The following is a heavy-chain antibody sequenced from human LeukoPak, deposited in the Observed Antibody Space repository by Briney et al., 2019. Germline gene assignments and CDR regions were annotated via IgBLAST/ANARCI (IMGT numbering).Heavy chain of an antibody. D-gene: IGHD6-13*01. CDR3: ARGRRGQLVHRPFYGMDV. CDR1: GFTFSSYW. V-gene: IGHV3-7*01. Sequence: GGSLRLSCAASGFTFSSYWMSWVRQAPGKGLEWVANIKQDGSEKYYVDSVKGRFTISRDNAKNSLYLQMNSLRAEDTAVYYCARGRRGQLVHRPFYGMDVWGQGTTVTVSS. CDR2: IKQDGSEK. J-gene: IGHJ6*02.